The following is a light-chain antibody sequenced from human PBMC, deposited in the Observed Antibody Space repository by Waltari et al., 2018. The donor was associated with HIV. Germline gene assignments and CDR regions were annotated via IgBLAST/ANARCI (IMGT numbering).Light chain of an antibody. CDR3: CSYAGNNTLV. CDR2: EGT. J-gene: IGLJ3*02. CDR1: SSDVWSYKF. V-gene: IGLV2-23*01. Sequence: QSALTQPASVSGSPGQSFTISCSGTSSDVWSYKFVSWYQQHPGKAPKFMIYEGTKRPSGVSNRFSGSKSGNTASLTISGLQAEDEADYHCCSYAGNNTLVFGGGTKLTVI.